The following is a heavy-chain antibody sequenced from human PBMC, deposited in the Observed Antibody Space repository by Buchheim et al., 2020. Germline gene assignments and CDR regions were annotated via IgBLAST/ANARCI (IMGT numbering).Heavy chain of an antibody. J-gene: IGHJ4*02. V-gene: IGHV3-23*01. Sequence: EVQLLESGGGLVQSGGSLRLSCAASEFTFSSYAMIWVRQAPGRGLEWVAAITGSSDSTYYVDSVKGRFTISRDNSKNTLYLQMNSLRAEDTDVYYCAKGSCSNCWYYFDYWGQGTL. CDR2: ITGSSDST. CDR1: EFTFSSYA. CDR3: AKGSCSNCWYYFDY. D-gene: IGHD6-19*01.